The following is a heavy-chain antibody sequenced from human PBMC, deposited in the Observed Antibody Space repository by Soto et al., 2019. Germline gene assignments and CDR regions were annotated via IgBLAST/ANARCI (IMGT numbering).Heavy chain of an antibody. J-gene: IGHJ3*02. CDR1: GYSFTSYW. D-gene: IGHD6-19*01. Sequence: GESLKISCKGSGYSFTSYWIGWVRQMPGKGLEWMGIIYPGDSDTRYSPSFQGQVTISADKSISTAYLQWSSLKASDTAMYYCARPVSGYSSGWYPDAFDIWGQGTMVTVSS. CDR3: ARPVSGYSSGWYPDAFDI. CDR2: IYPGDSDT. V-gene: IGHV5-51*01.